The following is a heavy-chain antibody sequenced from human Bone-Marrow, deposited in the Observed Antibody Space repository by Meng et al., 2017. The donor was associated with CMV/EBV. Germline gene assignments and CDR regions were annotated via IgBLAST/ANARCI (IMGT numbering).Heavy chain of an antibody. Sequence: SSNSAAWNWIRQSPSRGLEWLGRTYYRSKWYNDYAVSVKSRITINPDTSKNQFSLQLNSVTPEDTAVYYCAREIAARPDYYYYGMDVWGQGTTVTVSS. V-gene: IGHV6-1*01. D-gene: IGHD6-6*01. J-gene: IGHJ6*02. CDR1: SSNSAA. CDR2: TYYRSKWYN. CDR3: AREIAARPDYYYYGMDV.